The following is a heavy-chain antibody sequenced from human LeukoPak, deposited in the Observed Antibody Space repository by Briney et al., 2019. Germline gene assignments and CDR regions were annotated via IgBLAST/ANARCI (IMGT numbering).Heavy chain of an antibody. CDR3: ARGFLSTFDI. J-gene: IGHJ3*02. CDR2: IYHSGGT. V-gene: IGHV4-4*02. Sequence: SETLSLTCAVSGGSISSTNWWSWVRQPPGKGLEWIGEIYHSGGTNYNPSLKSRVTISVGKSTNQFSLNLSSVTAADTAVYYCARGFLSTFDIWGQGTMVTVSS. D-gene: IGHD3-16*02. CDR1: GGSISSTNW.